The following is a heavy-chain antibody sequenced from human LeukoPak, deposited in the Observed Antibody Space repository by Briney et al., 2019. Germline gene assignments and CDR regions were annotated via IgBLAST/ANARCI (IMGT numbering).Heavy chain of an antibody. V-gene: IGHV1-8*01. CDR2: MKSNSGDT. CDR1: GYTFTGYD. Sequence: ASVKVSCKTSGYTFTGYDINWVRQAPGQGLEWMGWMKSNSGDTHFAQKFQGRVTVTRNISISTAFMELSSLRSEDTAVYYCARGEYSSSWYPFDYWGQGSPVTVSS. D-gene: IGHD6-13*01. CDR3: ARGEYSSSWYPFDY. J-gene: IGHJ4*02.